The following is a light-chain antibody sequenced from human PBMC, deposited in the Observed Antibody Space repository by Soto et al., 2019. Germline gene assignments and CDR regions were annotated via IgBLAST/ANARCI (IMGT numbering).Light chain of an antibody. CDR2: NVS. Sequence: QSALTQPASVSGSPGQSITISCTGTSSDVGDYNYVSWYQQHPGKAPKLVIYNVSNRPSGVSNRFSGSKSDNTASLTISGLQDEDEADYYCSSYTTSSTYVFGTGTKVTVL. CDR1: SSDVGDYNY. CDR3: SSYTTSSTYV. J-gene: IGLJ1*01. V-gene: IGLV2-14*03.